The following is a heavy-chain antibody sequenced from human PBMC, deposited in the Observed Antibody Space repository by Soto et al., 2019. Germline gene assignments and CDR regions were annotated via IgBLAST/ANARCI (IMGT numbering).Heavy chain of an antibody. CDR2: IYYSGST. Sequence: SLTCTVSGGSISSYYWSWIRQPPGKGLEWIGYIYYSGSTYYNPSLKSRVTISVDTSKNQFSLKLSSVTAADTAVYYCARDIVLVPFFFGYYGMDVWGQGTTVTVSS. V-gene: IGHV4-59*12. CDR1: GGSISSYY. D-gene: IGHD2-2*01. CDR3: ARDIVLVPFFFGYYGMDV. J-gene: IGHJ6*02.